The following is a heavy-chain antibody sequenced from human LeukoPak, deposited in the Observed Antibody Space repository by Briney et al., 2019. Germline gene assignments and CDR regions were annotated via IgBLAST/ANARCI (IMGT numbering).Heavy chain of an antibody. V-gene: IGHV4-34*01. CDR1: GGSFSGYY. Sequence: SETLSLTCAVYGGSFSGYYWSWIRQPPGKGLEWIGEINHSGSTNYNPSLKSRVTISVDTSKNRFSLKLSSVTAADTAVYYCAREEYSNLFDYWGQGTLVTVSS. J-gene: IGHJ4*02. D-gene: IGHD6-6*01. CDR2: INHSGST. CDR3: AREEYSNLFDY.